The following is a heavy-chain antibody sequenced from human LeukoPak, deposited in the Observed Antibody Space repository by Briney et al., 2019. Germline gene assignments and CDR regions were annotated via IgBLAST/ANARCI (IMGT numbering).Heavy chain of an antibody. J-gene: IGHJ4*02. D-gene: IGHD3-3*01. CDR2: IYTSGST. Sequence: PSQTLSLTCTVSGGSISSGSYYWSWIRQPAGKGLEWIGRIYTSGSTNYNPSLKSRVTISVDTSKNQFSLKLSSVTAADTAVYYCARDSGSYDFWSGYADYWGQGTLSPSPQ. CDR3: ARDSGSYDFWSGYADY. CDR1: GGSISSGSYY. V-gene: IGHV4-61*02.